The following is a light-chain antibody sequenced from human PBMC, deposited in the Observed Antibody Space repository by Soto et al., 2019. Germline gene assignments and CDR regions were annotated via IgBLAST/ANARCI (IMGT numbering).Light chain of an antibody. J-gene: IGKJ4*01. Sequence: EIVLTQSPATLSLSPGERATLSCRASQSVGSSLAWYQQRPGQAPRLLLYDASNRATGIPARFSGSGSGTDFTLTISSLEPEDFAVYYCQQRSNWPLTFGGGTKVEIK. CDR1: QSVGSS. V-gene: IGKV3-11*01. CDR3: QQRSNWPLT. CDR2: DAS.